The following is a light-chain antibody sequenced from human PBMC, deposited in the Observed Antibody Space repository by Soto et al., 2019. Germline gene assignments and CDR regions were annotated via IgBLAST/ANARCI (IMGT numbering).Light chain of an antibody. CDR3: RSYTSSSTLMV. CDR1: SSDVGGYNY. Sequence: QSALTQPASVSGSPGQSITISCTGTSSDVGGYNYVSWYQQHPGKAPKLMIYDVSNRPSGVSNRFSGSKSGNTASLTISGLQAEDEADYYRRSYTSSSTLMVFGGGTKLTVL. CDR2: DVS. V-gene: IGLV2-14*01. J-gene: IGLJ2*01.